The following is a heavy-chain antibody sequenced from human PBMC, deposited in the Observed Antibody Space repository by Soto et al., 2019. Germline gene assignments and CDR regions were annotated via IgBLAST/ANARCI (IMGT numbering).Heavy chain of an antibody. J-gene: IGHJ4*02. CDR3: ARVGAIAPAEGDY. Sequence: QIQLVQPGTEVREPGASVKVSCQASGYTFTSYGIIWVRQAPGQGLELMGWISGYNNNKNYAQKYQARVTVTTDTSTRTAYMELRSLRSDDTAVYYCARVGAIAPAEGDYWGQGTLVTVSS. V-gene: IGHV1-18*01. D-gene: IGHD6-13*01. CDR1: GYTFTSYG. CDR2: ISGYNNNK.